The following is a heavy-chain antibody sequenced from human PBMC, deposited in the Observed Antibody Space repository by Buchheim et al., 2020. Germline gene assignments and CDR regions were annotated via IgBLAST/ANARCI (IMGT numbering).Heavy chain of an antibody. J-gene: IGHJ4*02. Sequence: QVQLVESGGGVVQPGRSLRLSCAASGFTFSSYGVHWVRQAPGKGLAWLALISHFDSNKFYAASIKGRFTISRDNSTNPTYLQRSRLRAEDTAVYYCAKDRELFHTHTYGCLEYWGQGT. V-gene: IGHV3-30*18. CDR2: ISHFDSNK. D-gene: IGHD5-18*01. CDR1: GFTFSSYG. CDR3: AKDRELFHTHTYGCLEY.